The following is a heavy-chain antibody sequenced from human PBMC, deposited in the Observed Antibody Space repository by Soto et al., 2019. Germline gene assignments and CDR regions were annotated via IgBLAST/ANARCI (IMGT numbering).Heavy chain of an antibody. CDR1: GFTVSSNY. V-gene: IGHV3-53*04. Sequence: EVQLVESGGGLVQPGGSLRLSCAASGFTVSSNYMSWVRQAPGKGLEWVSVIYSGGSTYYADSVKGRLTISRHNSKNTLYLQMKRLRAEDTAVYYCARGGDRIEARPWYFDYWGQGTLVTVSS. CDR2: IYSGGST. CDR3: ARGGDRIEARPWYFDY. D-gene: IGHD6-6*01. J-gene: IGHJ4*02.